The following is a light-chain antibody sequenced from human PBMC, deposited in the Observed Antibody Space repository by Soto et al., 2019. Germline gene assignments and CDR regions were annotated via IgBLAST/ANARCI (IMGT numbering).Light chain of an antibody. J-gene: IGKJ5*01. CDR3: QHFGSSPIT. Sequence: EVVLTQSPATLSVSPGEGVTLSCRASQGIGDTLAWYQHKPGQTPRLLIYDTSARATGIPDRFSGSGSGTDFTLTISRLEPEDFAVFYCQHFGSSPITFGQGTRLEIK. CDR1: QGIGDT. V-gene: IGKV3-20*01. CDR2: DTS.